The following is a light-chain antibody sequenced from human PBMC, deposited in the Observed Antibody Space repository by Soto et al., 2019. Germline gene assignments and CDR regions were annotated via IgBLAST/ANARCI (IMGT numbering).Light chain of an antibody. V-gene: IGKV1-39*01. CDR3: QQSYSTPSIT. CDR1: QSISSY. J-gene: IGKJ5*01. CDR2: AAS. Sequence: IQMTQSPSSLSASVGDRVTITCRASQSISSYLNWYQQKPGKAPKLLIYAASSLQSGVPSRFSGSGSATDFTLTISSLQPEDFATYYCQQSYSTPSITFGQGTRLEIK.